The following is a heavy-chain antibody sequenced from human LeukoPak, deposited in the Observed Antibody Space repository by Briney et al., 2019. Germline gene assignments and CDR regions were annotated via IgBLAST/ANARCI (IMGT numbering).Heavy chain of an antibody. V-gene: IGHV1-2*02. Sequence: ASVTVSCKASGYTFAAYYMHWVRQAPGQGLEWMGWINPISGGTNSAQKFQGRVTMTRDTSISTAFMELSRLRSDDTAVYYCARYYDSSGYLYYWGQGTLVTVSS. D-gene: IGHD3-22*01. CDR1: GYTFAAYY. J-gene: IGHJ4*02. CDR2: INPISGGT. CDR3: ARYYDSSGYLYY.